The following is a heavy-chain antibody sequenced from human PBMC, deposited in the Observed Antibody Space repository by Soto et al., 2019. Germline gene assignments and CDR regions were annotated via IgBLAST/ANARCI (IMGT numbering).Heavy chain of an antibody. Sequence: GGSLRLSCTASGFTFSSCAMHWVRQAPGKGLEWVAVIWFDGTNKYYADSVKGRFTISRDNSKNTLYLQMNSLRAEDTAMYYCARAQSSGSYYSDYWGRGTQVTVS. CDR2: IWFDGTNK. J-gene: IGHJ4*02. V-gene: IGHV3-33*01. CDR3: ARAQSSGSYYSDY. CDR1: GFTFSSCA. D-gene: IGHD1-26*01.